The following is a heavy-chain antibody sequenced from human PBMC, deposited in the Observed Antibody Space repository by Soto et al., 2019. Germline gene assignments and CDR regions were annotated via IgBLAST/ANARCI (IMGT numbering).Heavy chain of an antibody. D-gene: IGHD3-10*01. Sequence: ASVKVSCKASGYTFTGYYMHWVRQAPGQGLEWMGWINPNSGGTNYAQKFQGWVTMTRDTSISTAYMELSRLRSDDTAVYYCARTPRITMVWEPAPDYGMDVWGQGTTVTVSS. V-gene: IGHV1-2*04. CDR1: GYTFTGYY. J-gene: IGHJ6*02. CDR2: INPNSGGT. CDR3: ARTPRITMVWEPAPDYGMDV.